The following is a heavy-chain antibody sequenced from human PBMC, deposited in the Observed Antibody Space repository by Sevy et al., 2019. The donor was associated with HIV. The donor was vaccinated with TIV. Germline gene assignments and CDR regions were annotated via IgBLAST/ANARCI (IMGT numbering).Heavy chain of an antibody. V-gene: IGHV1-69*13. Sequence: ASVKVSCKASGGTFSSYAIRWVRQAPGQGLEWMGGIIPIFGTANYAQKFQGRVTITADESTSTAYMELSSLRSEDTAVYYCARNIAAAATMRVWFDPWGQGTLVTVSS. CDR3: ARNIAAAATMRVWFDP. CDR1: GGTFSSYA. CDR2: IIPIFGTA. D-gene: IGHD6-13*01. J-gene: IGHJ5*02.